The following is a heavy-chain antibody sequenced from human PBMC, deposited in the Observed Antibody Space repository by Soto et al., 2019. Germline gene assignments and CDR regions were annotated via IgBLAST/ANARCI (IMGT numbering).Heavy chain of an antibody. J-gene: IGHJ4*02. V-gene: IGHV3-66*01. D-gene: IGHD5-12*01. CDR2: IYSGGST. CDR1: GFTVSSNY. Sequence: EVQLVESGGGLVQPGGSLRLSCAASGFTVSSNYMSWVRQAPGKGLEWVSVIYSGGSTYYADSVKGRFTISRDNSNNTLYLQMNSLRAEDTAVYYCARGLYSGWHYFDYWGQGTLVTVSS. CDR3: ARGLYSGWHYFDY.